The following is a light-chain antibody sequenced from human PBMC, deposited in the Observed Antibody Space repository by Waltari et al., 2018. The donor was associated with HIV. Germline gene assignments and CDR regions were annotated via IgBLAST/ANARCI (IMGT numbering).Light chain of an antibody. CDR1: NIGSKN. CDR3: QVWDSSTVV. CDR2: RDS. V-gene: IGLV3-9*01. Sequence: SYELTQPLSVSVALGQTAGITCGGNNIGSKNVHWYQQKPGQAPVQVIYRDSNRPSGIPERFSGSNSGNTATLTISRAQAGDEADYYCQVWDSSTVVFGGGTKLTVL. J-gene: IGLJ2*01.